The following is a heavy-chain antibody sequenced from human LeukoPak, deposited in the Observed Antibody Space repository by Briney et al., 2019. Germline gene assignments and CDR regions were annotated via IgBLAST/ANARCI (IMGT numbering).Heavy chain of an antibody. D-gene: IGHD4-11*01. J-gene: IGHJ4*02. V-gene: IGHV3-15*01. CDR1: GFTFSTYA. CDR3: TTVQFPRRTTDY. Sequence: GGPLRLSCAASGFTFSTYAMTWARQAPGKGLEWVGRIKSKTDGGTTDYAAPVKGRFTISRDDSKNTLYLQMNSLKTEDTAVYYCTTVQFPRRTTDYWGQGTLVTVSS. CDR2: IKSKTDGGTT.